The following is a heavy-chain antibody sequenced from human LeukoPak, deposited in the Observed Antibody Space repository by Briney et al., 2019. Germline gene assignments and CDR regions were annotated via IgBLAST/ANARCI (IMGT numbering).Heavy chain of an antibody. CDR1: GFTFSSYE. CDR3: ARPVGYSGSGSYYGY. V-gene: IGHV3-48*03. Sequence: GGSLRLSCAASGFTFSSYEMNWVRQAPGEGLEWVSYISSSGSTIHYTDSVKGRFTISRDNAKNPLYLQMNSLRAEDTAVYYCARPVGYSGSGSYYGYWGQGTLVTVSS. D-gene: IGHD3-10*01. J-gene: IGHJ4*02. CDR2: ISSSGSTI.